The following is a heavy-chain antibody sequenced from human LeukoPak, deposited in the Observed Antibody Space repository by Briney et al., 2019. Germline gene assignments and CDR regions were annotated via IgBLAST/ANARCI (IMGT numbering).Heavy chain of an antibody. V-gene: IGHV1-2*02. CDR2: INPNTGGT. CDR1: GYTFTGYY. Sequence: ASVKVSCKASGYTFTGYYMHWVRQAPGQGLEWMGWINPNTGGTNYAQKFQGRVTMTRDTSISTAYMELSRLRSDDTAVYYCARGARWELLIYFYYYMDVWGKGTTVTISS. CDR3: ARGARWELLIYFYYYMDV. D-gene: IGHD1-26*01. J-gene: IGHJ6*03.